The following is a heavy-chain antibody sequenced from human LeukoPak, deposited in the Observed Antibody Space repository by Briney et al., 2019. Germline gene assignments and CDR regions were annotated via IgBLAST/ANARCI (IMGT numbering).Heavy chain of an antibody. D-gene: IGHD2-2*01. CDR1: GGTFSSYT. Sequence: SVKVSCKASGGTFSSYTISWVRQAPGQGLEWMGRIIPILGIANYAQKFQGRVTITADKSTSTAYMELSSLRSEDTAVYYCARDRSIVSAATDDAFDIWGQGTMVTVSS. V-gene: IGHV1-69*04. J-gene: IGHJ3*02. CDR2: IIPILGIA. CDR3: ARDRSIVSAATDDAFDI.